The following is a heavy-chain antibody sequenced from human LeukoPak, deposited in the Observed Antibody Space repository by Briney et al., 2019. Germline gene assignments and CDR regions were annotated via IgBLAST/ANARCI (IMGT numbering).Heavy chain of an antibody. Sequence: SVKVSCKASGGTFSTYAISWVRQAPGQGLEWMGGIIPIFGTTNFAQKFQGRVTITADESTSTAYMELSSLRSEDTAVYYCARSQSGSCEFDYWGQGTLVTVSS. V-gene: IGHV1-69*01. J-gene: IGHJ4*02. CDR1: GGTFSTYA. CDR3: ARSQSGSCEFDY. CDR2: IIPIFGTT. D-gene: IGHD1-26*01.